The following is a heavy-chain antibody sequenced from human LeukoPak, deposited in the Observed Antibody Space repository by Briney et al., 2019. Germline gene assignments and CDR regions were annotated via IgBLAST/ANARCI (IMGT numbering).Heavy chain of an antibody. D-gene: IGHD1-14*01. CDR2: ISYDGSTN. CDR3: ARVSGGVKATYYYGMDV. V-gene: IGHV3-30*03. J-gene: IGHJ6*02. Sequence: QPGGSLRLSCAVSGFTFRTYWMHWVRQAPGKGLEWVAVISYDGSTNYYADSVKGRFTISRDNSKNTLYLQMNSLRAEDTAVYYCARVSGGVKATYYYGMDVWGQGTTVTVSS. CDR1: GFTFRTYW.